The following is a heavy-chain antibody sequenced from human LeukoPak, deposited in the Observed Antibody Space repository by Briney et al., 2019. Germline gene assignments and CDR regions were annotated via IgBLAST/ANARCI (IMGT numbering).Heavy chain of an antibody. D-gene: IGHD1-26*01. CDR2: IYHSGST. V-gene: IGHV4-38-2*02. CDR1: GYSLSSAYY. J-gene: IGHJ4*02. CDR3: ASDRVGATAIAY. Sequence: SETLSLTCTVSGYSLSSAYYWGWIRQPPGKGVEWIGIIYHSGSTYYNPSLRSRVTISVDTSKYQFSLKLKSLPAADMAVYYCASDRVGATAIAYWGQGTLVAVSS.